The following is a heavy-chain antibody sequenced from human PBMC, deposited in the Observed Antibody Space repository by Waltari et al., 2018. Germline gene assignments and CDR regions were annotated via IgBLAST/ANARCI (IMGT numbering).Heavy chain of an antibody. CDR1: GRSISRYG. D-gene: IGHD3-10*01. V-gene: IGHV3-33*06. Sequence: QAQLVESGGGVVQPGMSLRLSCTGTGRSISRYGMHWVRQAPGKGLEWVALIWFDGGQTYYADSVRGRFTISRDNSKNTLYLDMNSLKLNDTAIYYCAKDAFGNTYVDHWGQGTLVTVAS. J-gene: IGHJ4*02. CDR2: IWFDGGQT. CDR3: AKDAFGNTYVDH.